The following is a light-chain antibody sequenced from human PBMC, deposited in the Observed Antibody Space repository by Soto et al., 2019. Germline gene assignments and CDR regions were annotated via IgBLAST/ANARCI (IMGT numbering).Light chain of an antibody. Sequence: QSVLTQPASVSGSPGQSISISCTGTSSDVGGYSHVSWYQQHPGKAPKVMIYDVSNRPSGVSSRFSGSKSGNTAFLTISGLQAEDEADFYCSAFTSTNTYVFGTGTKVTVL. CDR2: DVS. J-gene: IGLJ1*01. CDR3: SAFTSTNTYV. V-gene: IGLV2-14*03. CDR1: SSDVGGYSH.